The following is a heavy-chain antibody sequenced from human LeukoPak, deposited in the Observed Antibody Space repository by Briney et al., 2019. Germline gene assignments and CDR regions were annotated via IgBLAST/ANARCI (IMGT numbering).Heavy chain of an antibody. Sequence: PSETLSLTCAVYGGSFSGYYWSWIRQPPGKGLEWIGEINHSGSTNYNPSLKSRVTISVDTSKNQFSLKLSSVTAADTAVYYCARRNRYCSSTSCYVGLDYWGQGTLVTVSS. J-gene: IGHJ4*02. CDR1: GGSFSGYY. V-gene: IGHV4-34*01. D-gene: IGHD2-2*01. CDR3: ARRNRYCSSTSCYVGLDY. CDR2: INHSGST.